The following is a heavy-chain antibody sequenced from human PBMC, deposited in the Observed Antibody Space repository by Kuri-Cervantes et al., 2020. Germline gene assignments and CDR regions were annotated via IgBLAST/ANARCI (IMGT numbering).Heavy chain of an antibody. CDR3: ARGPSYPWFDP. Sequence: SETLSLTCAVSGGSISSGAYSWSWIRQPPGKGLEWIGYIYHSGTTYYNPSLKSRVTISVDTSRNQFSLKLSSVTAADTAVYYCARGPSYPWFDPWGQGTLVTVSS. J-gene: IGHJ5*02. CDR2: IYHSGTT. CDR1: GGSISSGAYS. V-gene: IGHV4-30-2*01.